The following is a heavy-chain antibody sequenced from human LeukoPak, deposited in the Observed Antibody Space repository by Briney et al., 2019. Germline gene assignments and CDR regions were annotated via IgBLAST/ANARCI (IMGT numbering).Heavy chain of an antibody. V-gene: IGHV3-7*01. CDR2: IKQDGSEK. CDR3: ASGKGAVL. Sequence: GGSLRLSCAASGFPFSSFWMNWVRQASGKGLEWVANIKQDGSEKYYVDSVKGRFTISRDNAKNSLYLQMNNLRADDTAVYYCASGKGAVLWGQGTLVTVSS. D-gene: IGHD3-16*01. J-gene: IGHJ4*02. CDR1: GFPFSSFW.